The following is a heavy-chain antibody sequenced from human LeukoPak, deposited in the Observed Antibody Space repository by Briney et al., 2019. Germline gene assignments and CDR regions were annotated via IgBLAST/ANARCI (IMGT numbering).Heavy chain of an antibody. CDR3: ARDAPTKARYSSSWYFSS. CDR1: GFTFSSYS. D-gene: IGHD6-13*01. J-gene: IGHJ4*02. CDR2: IYSGGST. Sequence: GGSLRLSCAASGFTFSSYSMNWVRQAPGKGLEWVSVIYSGGSTYYADSVKGRFTISRDNSKNTLYLQMNSLRAEDTAVYYCARDAPTKARYSSSWYFSSWGRGTLVTVSS. V-gene: IGHV3-66*01.